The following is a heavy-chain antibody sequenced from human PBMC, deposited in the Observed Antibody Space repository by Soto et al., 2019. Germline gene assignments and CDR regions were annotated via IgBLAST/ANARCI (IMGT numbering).Heavy chain of an antibody. V-gene: IGHV1-69*13. Sequence: SVKVSCKASGGTFTRDAINWVRQAPGQGLEWIGGITPFFGAAIYAQKFRGRVTITADESTSTTYMELSSLSSEDTALYYCGWAHIQGEYNYYAMDVWGQGTTVTVSS. CDR3: GWAHIQGEYNYYAMDV. CDR2: ITPFFGAA. J-gene: IGHJ6*02. CDR1: GGTFTRDA. D-gene: IGHD1-26*01.